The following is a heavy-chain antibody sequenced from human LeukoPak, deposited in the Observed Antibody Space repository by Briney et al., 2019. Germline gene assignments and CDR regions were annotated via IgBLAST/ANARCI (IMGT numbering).Heavy chain of an antibody. CDR3: ARENYDILTGDYYSDY. CDR1: GFTFSSYA. Sequence: PGGSLRLSCAASGFTFSSYAMHWVRQAPGKGLEWVAVMSYDGSNKYYADSVKGRFTISRDNSKNTLYLQMNSLRAEDTAVYYCARENYDILTGDYYSDYWGQGTLVTVSS. D-gene: IGHD3-9*01. CDR2: MSYDGSNK. J-gene: IGHJ4*02. V-gene: IGHV3-30-3*01.